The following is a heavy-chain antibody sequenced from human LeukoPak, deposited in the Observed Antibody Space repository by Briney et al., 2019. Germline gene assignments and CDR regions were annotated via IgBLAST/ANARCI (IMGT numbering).Heavy chain of an antibody. CDR3: ARVSHDSSGSAGYYFDY. Sequence: SETLSLTCAVYGGSFSGYYRSWIRQPPGKGLEWIGEINHSGSTNYNPSLKSRVTISVDTSKNQFSLKLSSVTAADTAVYYCARVSHDSSGSAGYYFDYWGQGTLVTVSS. D-gene: IGHD3-22*01. CDR1: GGSFSGYY. J-gene: IGHJ4*02. V-gene: IGHV4-34*01. CDR2: INHSGST.